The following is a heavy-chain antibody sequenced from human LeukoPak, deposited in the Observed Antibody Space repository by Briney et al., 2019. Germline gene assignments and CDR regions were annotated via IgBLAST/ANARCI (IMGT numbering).Heavy chain of an antibody. J-gene: IGHJ4*02. Sequence: SETLSLTCTVSGASVSGSAHYWGWIRQPPGKGLEWIGNIYYSGSTYYNESLESRFTISIDTSKNQFSLKLNSVTAADTAMYYCAKSGGYGLIDYWGQGTLVTVSS. D-gene: IGHD1-26*01. CDR1: GASVSGSAHY. V-gene: IGHV4-39*01. CDR2: IYYSGST. CDR3: AKSGGYGLIDY.